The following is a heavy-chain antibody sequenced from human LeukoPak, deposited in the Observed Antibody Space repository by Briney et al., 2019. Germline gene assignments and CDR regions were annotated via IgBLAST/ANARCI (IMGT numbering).Heavy chain of an antibody. V-gene: IGHV4-4*07. CDR3: ARGYYDSSGYYRYGNWFDP. CDR2: IYTSGST. J-gene: IGHJ5*02. Sequence: SETLSLTCTVSGGSISSYYWNWIRQPAGKGLEWIGRIYTSGSTNYNPSLKSRVTISVDKSKNQFSLKLSSVTAADTAVYYCARGYYDSSGYYRYGNWFDPWGQGTLVTVSS. D-gene: IGHD3-22*01. CDR1: GGSISSYY.